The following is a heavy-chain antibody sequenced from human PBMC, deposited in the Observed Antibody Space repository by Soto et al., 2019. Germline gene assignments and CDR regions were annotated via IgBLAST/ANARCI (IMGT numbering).Heavy chain of an antibody. CDR2: IYYSGST. CDR1: GGSSNSYY. CDR3: AGRASRYYYDSSGYFDY. D-gene: IGHD3-22*01. V-gene: IGHV4-59*01. Sequence: QVQLQESGPGLVKPSETLSLTCTVSGGSSNSYYWSWIRQPPGKGLEWIGYIYYSGSTNNNPSLKSRVTISVDTSKNQFSLKLSSVTAADTAVYYCAGRASRYYYDSSGYFDYWGQGTLVTVSS. J-gene: IGHJ4*02.